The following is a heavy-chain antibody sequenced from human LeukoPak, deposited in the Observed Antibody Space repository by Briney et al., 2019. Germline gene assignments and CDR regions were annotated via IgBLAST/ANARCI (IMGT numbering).Heavy chain of an antibody. V-gene: IGHV7-4-1*02. Sequence: ASVKVSCKASGYTFTSYAMNWVRQAPGQGLEWMGWINTNTGNPTYAQGFTGRFVFSLDTSVSTAYLQISTLKPGDTAVYYCASFGAHSFDYWGQGTLVTVSS. CDR2: INTNTGNP. J-gene: IGHJ4*02. CDR3: ASFGAHSFDY. CDR1: GYTFTSYA. D-gene: IGHD3-10*01.